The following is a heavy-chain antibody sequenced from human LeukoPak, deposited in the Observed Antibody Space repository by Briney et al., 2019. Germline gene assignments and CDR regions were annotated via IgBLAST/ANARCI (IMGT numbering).Heavy chain of an antibody. CDR2: ISSSSSYI. J-gene: IGHJ4*02. CDR1: GFTFSSYS. V-gene: IGHV3-21*01. D-gene: IGHD2-2*01. Sequence: GGSLRLSCAASGFTFSSYSMNRVRQAPGEGVEWVSSISSSSSYIYYADSIKGRFTISRDNAKNSLYLQMNSLRAEDTAVYYCARGGPAAMGMSNFDYWGQGTLVTVSS. CDR3: ARGGPAAMGMSNFDY.